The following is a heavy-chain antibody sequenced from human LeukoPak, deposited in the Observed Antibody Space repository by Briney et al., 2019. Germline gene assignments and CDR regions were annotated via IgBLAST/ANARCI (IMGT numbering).Heavy chain of an antibody. CDR1: GGSISSGGYD. CDR2: ISTSGST. Sequence: SETLSLTCAVSGGSISSGGYDWSWIRQPAGKGLEWIGRISTSGSTSFNPSLKSRVTISVDTSKNQFSLKLSSVTAADTAVYYCARETSQKGAHYMDVWGKGTTVTISS. D-gene: IGHD3-16*01. V-gene: IGHV4-61*02. CDR3: ARETSQKGAHYMDV. J-gene: IGHJ6*03.